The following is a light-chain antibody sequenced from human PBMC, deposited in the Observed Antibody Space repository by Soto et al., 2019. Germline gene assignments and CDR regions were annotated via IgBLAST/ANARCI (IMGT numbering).Light chain of an antibody. CDR3: QQYNDWPIT. J-gene: IGKJ5*01. Sequence: EIVMTQSPGTLCVSPGERATLSCRASQSVGKNLAWHQQKPGQAPRLLIYGASNRATGFPARFSGSGSGTDFTLTISSLQSQDFAVYYCQQYNDWPITFGQGTRLEIK. CDR1: QSVGKN. CDR2: GAS. V-gene: IGKV3-15*01.